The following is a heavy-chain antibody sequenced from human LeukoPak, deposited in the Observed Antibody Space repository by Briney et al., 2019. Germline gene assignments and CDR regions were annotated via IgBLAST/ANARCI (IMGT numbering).Heavy chain of an antibody. CDR2: IYYSGST. CDR1: GGSVSSGSYY. CDR3: ARGPTNYDYVWGSYRPGFDY. J-gene: IGHJ4*02. V-gene: IGHV4-61*01. D-gene: IGHD3-16*02. Sequence: SETLSLTCTVSGGSVSSGSYYWSWIRQPPGKGLEWIGYIYYSGSTNYNPSLKSRVTISVDTSKNQFSLKLSSVTAADTAVYYCARGPTNYDYVWGSYRPGFDYWGQGTLVTVSS.